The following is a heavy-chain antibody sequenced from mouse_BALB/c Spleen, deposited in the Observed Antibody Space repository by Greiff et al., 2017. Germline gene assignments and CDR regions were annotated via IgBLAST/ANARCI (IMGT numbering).Heavy chain of an antibody. Sequence: QVQLKESGPGILQPSQTLSLTCSFSGFSLSTSGMGVSWIRQPSGKGLEWLAHIYWDDDKRYNPSLKSRLTISKDTSSNQVFLKITSVDTADTATYYCARGFTTATYAMDYWGQGTSVTVSS. CDR1: GFSLSTSGMG. CDR2: IYWDDDK. V-gene: IGHV8-12*01. CDR3: ARGFTTATYAMDY. J-gene: IGHJ4*01. D-gene: IGHD1-2*01.